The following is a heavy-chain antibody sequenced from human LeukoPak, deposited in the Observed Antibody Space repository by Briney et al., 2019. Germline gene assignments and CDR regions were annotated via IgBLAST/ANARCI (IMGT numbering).Heavy chain of an antibody. CDR2: INWNSGSI. V-gene: IGHV3-9*01. Sequence: GGSLRLSCAASGFTFDDYAMHWVRQAPGKGLEWVSGINWNSGSIAYVDSVEGRFTISRDNADNSLYLHMNSLRAEDTAVYYCATDRDTRWQNRFDSWGQGTLVTVSS. CDR3: ATDRDTRWQNRFDS. J-gene: IGHJ4*02. D-gene: IGHD1-14*01. CDR1: GFTFDDYA.